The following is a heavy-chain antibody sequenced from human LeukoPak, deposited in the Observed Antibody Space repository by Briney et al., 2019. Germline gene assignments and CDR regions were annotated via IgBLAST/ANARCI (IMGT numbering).Heavy chain of an antibody. V-gene: IGHV4-31*11. CDR2: IYYSGST. CDR1: GGSFSGYY. J-gene: IGHJ4*02. CDR3: ARGGPENTVVTRDFSFDY. Sequence: PSETLSLTCAVYGGSFSGYYWSWIRQHPGKGLEWIGYIYYSGSTYYNPSLKSRVTISVDTSKNQFSLKLSSVTAADTAVYYCARGGPENTVVTRDFSFDYWGQGTLVTVSS. D-gene: IGHD4-23*01.